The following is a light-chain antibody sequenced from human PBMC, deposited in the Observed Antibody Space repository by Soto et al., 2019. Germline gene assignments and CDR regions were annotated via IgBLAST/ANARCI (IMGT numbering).Light chain of an antibody. CDR1: SSNIGSKT. Sequence: QSVLTQPTSASEAPGQRVTISCSGGSSNIGSKTVTWYQHVSGTAPKLLMYSNDQRPSGVPDRFSGSKSGTSASLAISGLQAEDEGDYFCAAWDDSLKSFVFGTGTKLTVL. V-gene: IGLV1-44*01. CDR2: SND. CDR3: AAWDDSLKSFV. J-gene: IGLJ1*01.